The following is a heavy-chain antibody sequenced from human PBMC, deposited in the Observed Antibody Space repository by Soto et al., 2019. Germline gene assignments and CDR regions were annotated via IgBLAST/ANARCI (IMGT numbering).Heavy chain of an antibody. V-gene: IGHV4-59*12. CDR2: IYHSGST. CDR3: ARGTRSFMHV. CDR1: GDSISDYY. Sequence: QVQLQESGPGLVKPSETLSLTCSVSGDSISDYYWSWIRQPPGKGLEWIGYIYHSGSTYYNPSLTSRVTISVDTTKNQSALKLRSLTAADTAVYYCARGTRSFMHVLVQGTTVTVSS. J-gene: IGHJ6*02.